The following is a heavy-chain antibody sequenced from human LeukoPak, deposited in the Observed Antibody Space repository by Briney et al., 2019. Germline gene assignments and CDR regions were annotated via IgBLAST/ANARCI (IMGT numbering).Heavy chain of an antibody. CDR2: IYYSGST. CDR1: GGPISSYY. Sequence: SETLSLTCTVSGGPISSYYWSWIRQPPGKGLEWIGYIYYSGSTNYNPSLKSRVTISVDTSKNQFSLKLSSVTAADTAVYYCAGEIGYSSAFQHWGQGTLVTVSS. CDR3: AGEIGYSSAFQH. D-gene: IGHD6-19*01. V-gene: IGHV4-59*01. J-gene: IGHJ1*01.